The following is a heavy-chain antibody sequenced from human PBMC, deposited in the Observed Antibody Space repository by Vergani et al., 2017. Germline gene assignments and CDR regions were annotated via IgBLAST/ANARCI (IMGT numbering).Heavy chain of an antibody. D-gene: IGHD5-18*01. J-gene: IGHJ4*02. CDR2: ISYDGSNK. CDR1: GFTFSSYG. V-gene: IGHV3-30*18. CDR3: AKAGRGYSYGNFDY. Sequence: QVQLVESGGGVVQPGRSLRLSCAASGFTFSSYGMHWVRQAPGKGLEWVAVISYDGSNKYYADSVKGRFTISRDNSKNTLYLQMNSLRAEDTAVYYCAKAGRGYSYGNFDYWGQGTLVTVSS.